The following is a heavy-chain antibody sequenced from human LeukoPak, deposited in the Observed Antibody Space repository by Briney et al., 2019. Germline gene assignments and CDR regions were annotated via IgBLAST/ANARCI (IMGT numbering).Heavy chain of an antibody. V-gene: IGHV3-48*03. J-gene: IGHJ4*02. CDR1: GFSVSTYE. CDR2: ISSSGTTI. D-gene: IGHD3-10*01. CDR3: ARGRPEFFGSGTYLND. Sequence: GGSLRLSCAASGFSVSTYEMNWVRQAPGKGLECVSYISSSGTTISYADSVEGRFTISRDNAKNSLYLEMNSLRVEDTAVYYCARGRPEFFGSGTYLNDWGQGTLDTVSS.